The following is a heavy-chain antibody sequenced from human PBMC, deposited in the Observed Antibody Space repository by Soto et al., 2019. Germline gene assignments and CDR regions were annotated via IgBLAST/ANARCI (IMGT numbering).Heavy chain of an antibody. D-gene: IGHD3-10*01. Sequence: GESLKSSCRGSGYSFTGYWIGWVRQMPWKGLEWMGIIYPGDSDTRYSPSFQGQVTISADKSISTAYLQWSSLKASDTAMYYCARLGGSGSYYNSPYYYYYGMDVWGQGTTVTVSS. J-gene: IGHJ6*02. CDR2: IYPGDSDT. V-gene: IGHV5-51*01. CDR3: ARLGGSGSYYNSPYYYYYGMDV. CDR1: GYSFTGYW.